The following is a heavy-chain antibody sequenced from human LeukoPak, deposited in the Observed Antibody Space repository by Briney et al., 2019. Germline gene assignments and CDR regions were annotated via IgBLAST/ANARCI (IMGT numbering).Heavy chain of an antibody. CDR3: ARDQQGATTVDY. CDR2: ISYDGSNK. V-gene: IGHV3-30-3*01. D-gene: IGHD1-26*01. Sequence: GWSLRLSCAASGFXFSSYALHWVRQAPGKGREWVAIISYDGSNKIYADSVKGRFTISRDNSKNTLYLQMNSLRAEDRAVYYCARDQQGATTVDYWGQGTLVTVSS. J-gene: IGHJ4*02. CDR1: GFXFSSYA.